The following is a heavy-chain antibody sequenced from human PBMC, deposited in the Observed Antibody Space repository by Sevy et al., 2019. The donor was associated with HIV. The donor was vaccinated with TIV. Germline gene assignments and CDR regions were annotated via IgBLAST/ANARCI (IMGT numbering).Heavy chain of an antibody. CDR3: ARDTRYYYDSSGYYAPDAFDI. J-gene: IGHJ3*02. D-gene: IGHD3-22*01. V-gene: IGHV3-21*01. CDR2: ISSSSSYI. Sequence: GGSLRLSCAASGFTFSSYSMNWVRQAPGKGLEWVSSISSSSSYIYYADSVKGRFTISRDNAKNSLDLQMNSLRAEDTAVYYCARDTRYYYDSSGYYAPDAFDIWGQGTMVTVSS. CDR1: GFTFSSYS.